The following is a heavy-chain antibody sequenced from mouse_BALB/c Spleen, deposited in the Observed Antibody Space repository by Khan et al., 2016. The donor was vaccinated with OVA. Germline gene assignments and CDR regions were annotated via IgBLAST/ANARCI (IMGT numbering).Heavy chain of an antibody. CDR3: ASHGYVAWFAY. V-gene: IGHV1-31*01. CDR2: IDPFNGGS. D-gene: IGHD2-2*01. CDR1: GYSFTSYY. J-gene: IGHJ3*01. Sequence: VQLKESGPELMRPGASVKISCKASGYSFTSYYIHWVKQSHGKSLEWIGYIDPFNGGSSYNQKFKGKATLTVDQSSSTAYMHLSSLTSEDSAVYYCASHGYVAWFAYWGQGTLVTVSA.